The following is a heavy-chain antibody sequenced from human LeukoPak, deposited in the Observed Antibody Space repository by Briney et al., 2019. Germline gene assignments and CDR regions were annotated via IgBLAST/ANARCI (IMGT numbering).Heavy chain of an antibody. Sequence: GGSLRLSCAASGFTFSSYSMNWVRQAPGKGLEWVSSISSSSSYIYYADSVKGRFTISRDNAKNSLYLQMNSLRAEDTAVYYCARVMRPDIYYYGMDVWGQGTTVTVSS. D-gene: IGHD2-15*01. CDR1: GFTFSSYS. CDR3: ARVMRPDIYYYGMDV. J-gene: IGHJ6*02. CDR2: ISSSSSYI. V-gene: IGHV3-21*01.